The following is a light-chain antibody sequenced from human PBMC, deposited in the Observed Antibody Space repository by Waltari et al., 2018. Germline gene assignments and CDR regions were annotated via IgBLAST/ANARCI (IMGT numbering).Light chain of an antibody. Sequence: QLTQFPSSLSASVGEPVTITCRTSQDIIKYLAWYQQKPGQAPKLLVYLASTLESGVPSRFSGSGSGTDFTLTISSLQPEDSATYYCQQMNTYPRTFGQGTRVEIK. J-gene: IGKJ1*01. CDR3: QQMNTYPRT. V-gene: IGKV1-9*01. CDR2: LAS. CDR1: QDIIKY.